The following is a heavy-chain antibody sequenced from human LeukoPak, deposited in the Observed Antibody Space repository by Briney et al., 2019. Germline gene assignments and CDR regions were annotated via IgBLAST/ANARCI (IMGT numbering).Heavy chain of an antibody. CDR2: VSASGHYT. J-gene: IGHJ6*03. CDR1: GLTFSNSA. CDR3: VKDGSWGDYYFYFYIDV. D-gene: IGHD3-16*01. V-gene: IGHV3-23*01. Sequence: GGSLRLSCEASGLTFSNSAMGWVRQAPGKGLEWVSGVSASGHYTYYADSAKGRFTISRDNSKNTLFLQMKSLRAEDTALYYCVKDGSWGDYYFYFYIDVWGKGTTVTVSS.